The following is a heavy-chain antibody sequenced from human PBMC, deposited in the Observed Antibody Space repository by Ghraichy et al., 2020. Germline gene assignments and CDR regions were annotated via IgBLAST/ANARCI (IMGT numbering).Heavy chain of an antibody. D-gene: IGHD3-16*01. Sequence: GGSLRLSCAASGFTFRSYSMNWVRQAPGKGLEWVSSISSSSSYIYYADSVKGRFTISRDNAKNSLYLQMNSLRAEDTAVYYCARDWGWYFDLWGRGTLVTVSS. CDR1: GFTFRSYS. V-gene: IGHV3-21*01. CDR2: ISSSSSYI. CDR3: ARDWGWYFDL. J-gene: IGHJ2*01.